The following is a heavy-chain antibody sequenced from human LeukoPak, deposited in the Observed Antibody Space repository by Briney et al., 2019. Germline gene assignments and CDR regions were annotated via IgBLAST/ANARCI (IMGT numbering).Heavy chain of an antibody. J-gene: IGHJ4*02. CDR2: ISGSGYST. CDR3: AKPQYSMIVVVTSLDY. V-gene: IGHV3-23*01. CDR1: GFTFSSYA. D-gene: IGHD3-22*01. Sequence: TGGSLRLSCAASGFTFSSYAMSWVRQAPGKGLEWVSGISGSGYSTYYADSVKGRFTISRDNSKNTLYLQMNSLRAEDTAVYYCAKPQYSMIVVVTSLDYWGQGTLVTVSS.